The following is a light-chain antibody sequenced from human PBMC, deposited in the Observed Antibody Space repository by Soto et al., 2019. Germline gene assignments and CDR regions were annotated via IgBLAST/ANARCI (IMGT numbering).Light chain of an antibody. CDR2: RNN. V-gene: IGLV1-47*01. CDR3: QSYDSVMRASV. CDR1: SSNIGSNY. J-gene: IGLJ2*01. Sequence: QSVLTQPPSASGTPGQRVTISCSGSSSNIGSNYVYWYHQLPGTAPKLVIYRNNQRPSGVPDRISGSKSGTSASLAITGLQAEDEADYYCQSYDSVMRASVFGGGTKVTVL.